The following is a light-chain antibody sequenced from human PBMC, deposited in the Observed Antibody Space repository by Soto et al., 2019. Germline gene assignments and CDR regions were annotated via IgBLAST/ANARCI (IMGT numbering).Light chain of an antibody. V-gene: IGKV1-5*01. CDR3: QQYDYSRT. Sequence: DLQMTQSPSALSASVGDTVTITCRASQSIAASLAWYQHKPGEAPKLLIYVVSSLETGVPSRFSGSGSGTEFSLTIRGLQPDDFATYYCQQYDYSRTFGQGTKVEIK. J-gene: IGKJ1*01. CDR2: VVS. CDR1: QSIAAS.